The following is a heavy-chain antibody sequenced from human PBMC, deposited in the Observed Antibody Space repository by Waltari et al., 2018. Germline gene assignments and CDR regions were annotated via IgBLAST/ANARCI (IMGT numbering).Heavy chain of an antibody. CDR3: VTEDQFRGVPTYDY. CDR1: GLPWKNTW. D-gene: IGHD3-10*01. V-gene: IGHV3-15*01. Sequence: EVQLVASGGGLVKPGGSLRLSCVASGLPWKNTWMALVRQAPGKGLEWVGRIRSQTDGGTSDLAAPVKGRFTISREDSQSTLYLHMKNLRTEDTALYFCVTEDQFRGVPTYDYWGQGALVTVSS. J-gene: IGHJ4*02. CDR2: IRSQTDGGTS.